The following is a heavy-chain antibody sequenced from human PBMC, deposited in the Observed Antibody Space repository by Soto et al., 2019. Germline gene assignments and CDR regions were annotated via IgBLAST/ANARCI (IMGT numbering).Heavy chain of an antibody. V-gene: IGHV3-7*01. CDR3: ASSAYSKNGY. D-gene: IGHD4-4*01. CDR1: AFTFSSYW. Sequence: HPGGSLRLSCADSAFTFSSYWMSWVRQAPGKGLEWVANIKPDGSEKYYVDSVKGRFTISRDNAKNSLYLQTKSLRAEDTAVYFCASSAYSKNGYSGQGTMVTVSS. CDR2: IKPDGSEK. J-gene: IGHJ4*02.